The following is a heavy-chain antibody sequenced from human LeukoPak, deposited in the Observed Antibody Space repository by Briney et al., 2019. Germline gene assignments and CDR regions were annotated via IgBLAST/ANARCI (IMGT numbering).Heavy chain of an antibody. CDR1: GFSLSTSGMC. D-gene: IGHD1-1*01. Sequence: ESGPALVKPTQTLTLTCTFSGFSLSTSGMCVSWIRQPPGKGLEWIGYIHSSGSTNYNPSLKSRVTISVDTSKNHFSLKLSSVTAADTAVYYCARDIWLQRSNNWYFNGMDVWGQGTTVTVSS. V-gene: IGHV4-61*03. CDR3: ARDIWLQRSNNWYFNGMDV. CDR2: IHSSGST. J-gene: IGHJ6*02.